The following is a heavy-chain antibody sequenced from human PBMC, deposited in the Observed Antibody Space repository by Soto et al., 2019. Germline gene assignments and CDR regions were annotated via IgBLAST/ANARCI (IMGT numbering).Heavy chain of an antibody. Sequence: ASVKVSCKASGYTFTNYDINWVRQATGQGLQWMGWMNPNTGNTGYAQNFQGRVTMTRNTSITTACMELSSLRSEDTAVYYCARAVRIAATASWSYYFDYWGQGALVTVSS. CDR3: ARAVRIAATASWSYYFDY. CDR2: MNPNTGNT. D-gene: IGHD6-13*01. CDR1: GYTFTNYD. J-gene: IGHJ4*02. V-gene: IGHV1-8*01.